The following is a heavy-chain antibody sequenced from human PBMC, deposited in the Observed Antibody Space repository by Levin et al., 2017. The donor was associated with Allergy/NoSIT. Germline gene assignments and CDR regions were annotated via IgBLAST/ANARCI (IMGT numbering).Heavy chain of an antibody. CDR1: GFTFTSYS. CDR3: ATSAIYSSSTLAYSYYYGMDV. V-gene: IGHV3-21*01. J-gene: IGHJ6*02. D-gene: IGHD6-6*01. CDR2: ISTSTSYI. Sequence: PGGSLRLSCAASGFTFTSYSMNWVRQAPGKGLEWVSSISTSTSYIHYADSVKGRFTISRDNTKHSLYLQMNTLRAEDTAVYYCATSAIYSSSTLAYSYYYGMDVWGQGTTVTVSS.